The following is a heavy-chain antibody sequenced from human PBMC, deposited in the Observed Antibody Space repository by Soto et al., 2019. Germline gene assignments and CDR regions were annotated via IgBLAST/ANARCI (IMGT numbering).Heavy chain of an antibody. V-gene: IGHV3-23*01. CDR2: ITDTGGDA. CDR1: GLTFGSRA. CDR3: ARGSTDSYPGSRIFDF. J-gene: IGHJ4*02. Sequence: EVQLLESGGDLKQPGGSLRLSCVDSGLTFGSRAMSWVRQAPGEGLQWGSTITDTGGDAKYADSVRGRFVISRDNSKKTLYLQMTSLTAEDSAMYYCARGSTDSYPGSRIFDFWGRGTLVTVSS. D-gene: IGHD3-10*01.